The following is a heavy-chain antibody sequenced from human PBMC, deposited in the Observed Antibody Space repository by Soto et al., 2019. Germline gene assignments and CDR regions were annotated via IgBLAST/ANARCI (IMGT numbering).Heavy chain of an antibody. J-gene: IGHJ6*02. CDR2: LSYDEMNT. CDR3: AKNRGQQMKIFGVLAPRARGHYHGMDV. CDR1: GFTFSSFV. V-gene: IGHV3-30*18. Sequence: QVQLVESGGGVVQPGRSLRLSCAASGFTFSSFVMHWFRQTPGRGLEWVAVLSYDEMNTDYADSVKGRFTISRDKSKNTLYRQMNVVRAEDTVIYYCAKNRGQQMKIFGVLAPRARGHYHGMDVWGQWTTVTVSS. D-gene: IGHD3-3*01.